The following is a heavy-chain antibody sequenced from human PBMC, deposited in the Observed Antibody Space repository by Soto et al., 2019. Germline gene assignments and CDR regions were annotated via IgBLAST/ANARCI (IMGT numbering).Heavy chain of an antibody. CDR3: AKDLQGVDY. D-gene: IGHD4-4*01. J-gene: IGHJ4*02. V-gene: IGHV3-30*18. CDR2: ISYDGSNK. CDR1: GFTLSSYG. Sequence: QVQLVESGVGVVQPGRSLRLSCAASGFTLSSYGMHWVRQSPGKGLEWVAVISYDGSNKYYADSVKGRFTISRDNSKNTLYLQMNSLRAEDTAVYDCAKDLQGVDYWGQGTLVTVSS.